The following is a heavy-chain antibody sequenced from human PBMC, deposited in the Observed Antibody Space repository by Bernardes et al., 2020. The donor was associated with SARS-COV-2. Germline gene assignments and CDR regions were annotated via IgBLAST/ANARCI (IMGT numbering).Heavy chain of an antibody. D-gene: IGHD2-21*02. CDR3: ARSDGWGGDCYDRHYDY. V-gene: IGHV3-74*01. CDR1: GFTLSSYW. CDR2: ISSGGGET. J-gene: IGHJ4*02. Sequence: GGSLRLSCAASGFTLSSYWMHWVRQVPGRGLVWVSRISSGGGETSYADPVKGRFTTSRDNAKNTLFLQMNSLRAEDTAVYYCARSDGWGGDCYDRHYDYWGQGTLVTVSS.